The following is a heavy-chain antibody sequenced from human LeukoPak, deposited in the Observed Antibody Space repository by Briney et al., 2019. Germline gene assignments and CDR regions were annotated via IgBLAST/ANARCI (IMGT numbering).Heavy chain of an antibody. CDR2: IKSKADGETT. CDR3: AADIPSAIYPIDF. V-gene: IGHV3-15*01. D-gene: IGHD2-21*01. Sequence: PGGSLRLSCTASGLTFSSAWMSWVRQAPGKGLEWVGLIKSKADGETTHYAAPVKDRFTLSRDDSIRTLYLQMNNLKTEDTAVYYWAADIPSAIYPIDFWGQGALVTVST. CDR1: GLTFSSAW. J-gene: IGHJ4*02.